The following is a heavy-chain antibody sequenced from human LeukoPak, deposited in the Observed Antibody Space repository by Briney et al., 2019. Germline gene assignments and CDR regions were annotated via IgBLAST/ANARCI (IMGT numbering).Heavy chain of an antibody. D-gene: IGHD2/OR15-2a*01. V-gene: IGHV3-66*01. CDR2: IYSGGST. J-gene: IGHJ3*01. CDR3: ARVRMLNAFDF. Sequence: GGSLRLSCAASGFTVSSNYMSWVRQAPGKGLEWVSVIYSGGSTYYADSVKGRFTISRDNSKNTLYLQMNSLRAEDTAVYYCARVRMLNAFDFWGQGTMVTVSS. CDR1: GFTVSSNY.